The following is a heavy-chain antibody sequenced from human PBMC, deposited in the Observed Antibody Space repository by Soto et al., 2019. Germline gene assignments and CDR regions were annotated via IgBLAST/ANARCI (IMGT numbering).Heavy chain of an antibody. J-gene: IGHJ3*02. D-gene: IGHD3-9*01. CDR2: INPSGGST. Sequence: ASVKVSCKASGYTFTSYYMHWVRQAPGQGLEWMGIINPSGGSTSYAQKFQGRVTMTRDTSTSTVYMELSSLRSEDTAVYYCASDRGYDILTGSKEDAFDIWGQGTXVTVAS. CDR1: GYTFTSYY. CDR3: ASDRGYDILTGSKEDAFDI. V-gene: IGHV1-46*03.